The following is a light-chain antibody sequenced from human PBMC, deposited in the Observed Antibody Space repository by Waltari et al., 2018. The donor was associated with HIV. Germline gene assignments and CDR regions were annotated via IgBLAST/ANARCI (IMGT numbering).Light chain of an antibody. V-gene: IGLV2-14*03. J-gene: IGLJ2*01. CDR2: DVS. CDR3: SSYTSSSTKV. CDR1: SRDIAGYNS. Sequence: QSALTQPASVSGSPGQSITISCTGTSRDIAGYNSVSWYQQHPGKAPNLMIYDVSNRPSGLSNRFSGSKAGNTASLTISGLQAEDEADYYCSSYTSSSTKVFGGGTKLTVL.